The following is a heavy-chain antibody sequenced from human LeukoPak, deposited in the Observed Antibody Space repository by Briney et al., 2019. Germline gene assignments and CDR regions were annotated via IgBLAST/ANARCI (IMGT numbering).Heavy chain of an antibody. CDR3: AKDLSGYPFYGMDV. CDR1: GFTFSSYG. CDR2: TSYDGSNK. Sequence: PGGPLRLSCAASGFTFSSYGMHWVRQAPGKGLEWVAVTSYDGSNKYYADSVKGRFTVSRDNSKNTLYLQMNSLRAEDTAVYYCAKDLSGYPFYGMDVWGQGTTVTVSS. D-gene: IGHD3-3*01. V-gene: IGHV3-30*18. J-gene: IGHJ6*02.